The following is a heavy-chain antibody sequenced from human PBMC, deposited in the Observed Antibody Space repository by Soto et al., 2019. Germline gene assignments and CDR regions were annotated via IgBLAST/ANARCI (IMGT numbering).Heavy chain of an antibody. CDR2: ISGGGGST. J-gene: IGHJ6*02. D-gene: IGHD3-10*01. CDR3: AKAVTLVRGINPSSYGLDV. CDR1: GVPCSSYV. Sequence: QPGGSLGLSCAVSGVPCSSYVMTWVRQAPGKGLEWVSVISGGGGSTNYAESVKGRFTISRDNSENTLYLQMNSLRAEDTAVYYCAKAVTLVRGINPSSYGLDVSGQGTTVTVSS. V-gene: IGHV3-23*01.